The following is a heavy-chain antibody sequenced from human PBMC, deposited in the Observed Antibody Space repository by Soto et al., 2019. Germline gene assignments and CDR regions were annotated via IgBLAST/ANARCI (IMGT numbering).Heavy chain of an antibody. D-gene: IGHD5-12*01. CDR2: MNTNSDNT. J-gene: IGHJ4*02. V-gene: IGHV1-8*02. Sequence: ASVKFSCKSSGYTFTGYYMHWVLQATGQGLEWMGWMNTNSDNTGHAQTFQGRVTMTRNTSISTAYMELSSLRSEDTAVYYCAIKRDGYNFDYWGQGNLVNVSS. CDR3: AIKRDGYNFDY. CDR1: GYTFTGYY.